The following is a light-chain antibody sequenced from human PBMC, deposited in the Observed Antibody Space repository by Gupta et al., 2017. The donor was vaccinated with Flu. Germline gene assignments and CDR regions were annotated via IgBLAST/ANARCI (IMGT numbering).Light chain of an antibody. J-gene: IGKJ1*01. V-gene: IGKV3-15*01. CDR3: QQYKTRPWT. CDR1: QSLSGN. CDR2: GAS. Sequence: EIVMTQSPATLSVSPGERATLSCRASQSLSGNLAWYQQKPGQAPRLLIYGASTRATGIPARFSGSGSGTEFTLTISRLQSEDFAVYHGQQYKTRPWTFGQGTKVEIK.